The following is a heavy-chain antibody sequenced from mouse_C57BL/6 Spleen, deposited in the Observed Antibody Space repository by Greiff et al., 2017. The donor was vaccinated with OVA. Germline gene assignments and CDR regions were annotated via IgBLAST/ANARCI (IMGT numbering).Heavy chain of an antibody. Sequence: EVNLVESGGGLVKPGGSLKLSCAASGFTFSSYAMSWVRQTPEKRLEWVATISDGGSYTYYTDNVKGRFTISRDNAKNNLYLQMSHLKSEDTAMYYCARGDFDVWGTGTTVTVSS. CDR3: ARGDFDV. CDR1: GFTFSSYA. J-gene: IGHJ1*03. V-gene: IGHV5-4*03. CDR2: ISDGGSYT.